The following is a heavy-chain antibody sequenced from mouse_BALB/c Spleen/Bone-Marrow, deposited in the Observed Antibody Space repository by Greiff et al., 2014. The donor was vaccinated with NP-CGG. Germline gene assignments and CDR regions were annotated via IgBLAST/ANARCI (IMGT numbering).Heavy chain of an antibody. D-gene: IGHD2-4*01. J-gene: IGHJ4*01. CDR2: IWGDGST. Sequence: VMLVESGPGLVAPSQSPSITCTVSGFSLTGYGVNWVRQPPGKGLEWLGMIWGDGSTDYNSALKSRLSISKDNSKSQVFLRMNSLQTDDTARYYCARGEDYDDYYAMDYWGQGTSVTVSS. V-gene: IGHV2-6-7*01. CDR3: ARGEDYDDYYAMDY. CDR1: GFSLTGYG.